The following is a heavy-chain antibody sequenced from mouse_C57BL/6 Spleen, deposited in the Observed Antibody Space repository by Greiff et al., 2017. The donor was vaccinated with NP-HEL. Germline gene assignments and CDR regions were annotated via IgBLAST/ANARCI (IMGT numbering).Heavy chain of an antibody. J-gene: IGHJ1*03. D-gene: IGHD1-1*01. CDR2: ISSGSSTI. CDR3: ARSYYGSSYGYFDV. Sequence: EVKLMESGGGLVKPGGSLKLSCAASGFTFSDYGMHWVRQAPEKGLEWVAYISSGSSTIYYADTVKGRFTISRDNAKNTLFLQMTRLRSEDTAMYYCARSYYGSSYGYFDVWGTGTTVTVSS. CDR1: GFTFSDYG. V-gene: IGHV5-17*01.